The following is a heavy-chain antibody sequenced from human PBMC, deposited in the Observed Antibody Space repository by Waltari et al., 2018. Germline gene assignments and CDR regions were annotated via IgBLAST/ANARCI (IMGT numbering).Heavy chain of an antibody. CDR3: ARGQDTAMVTSPTYYYMDV. D-gene: IGHD5-18*01. J-gene: IGHJ6*03. CDR1: GGSISSYY. Sequence: QVQLQESGPGLVKPSETLSLTCTVSGGSISSYYWSWIRQPAGKGLEWIGRIYTSGSTNYNPSLKSRVTMAVDTSKNQFSLKLSSVTAADTAVYYCARGQDTAMVTSPTYYYMDVWGKGTTVTISS. CDR2: IYTSGST. V-gene: IGHV4-4*07.